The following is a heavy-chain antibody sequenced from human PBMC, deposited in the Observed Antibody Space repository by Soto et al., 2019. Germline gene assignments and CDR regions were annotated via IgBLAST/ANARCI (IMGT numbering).Heavy chain of an antibody. V-gene: IGHV4-59*01. Sequence: PSETLSLTCTVSGGSISSYYWSWIRQPPGKGLEWIGYIYYSGSTNYNPSLKSRVTISVDTSKNQFSLKLTSVTAAGTAVYYCARDAVRMVYGRWYTWFEPWGQGTLVTVS. CDR1: GGSISSYY. CDR3: ARDAVRMVYGRWYTWFEP. D-gene: IGHD2-8*01. CDR2: IYYSGST. J-gene: IGHJ5*02.